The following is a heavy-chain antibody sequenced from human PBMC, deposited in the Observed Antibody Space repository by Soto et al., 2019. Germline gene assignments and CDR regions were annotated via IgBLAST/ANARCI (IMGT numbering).Heavy chain of an antibody. CDR3: ARDRIGYCDSTGFSIGPDGLDV. V-gene: IGHV3-74*01. J-gene: IGHJ6*02. CDR2: VHGDGRSA. CDR1: GFSFGSHW. Sequence: EVQLVESGGGLVQPGGSLTLSCAASGFSFGSHWIHWVRQAPGKGLVWVSRVHGDGRSASYADSVKGRFTVSTDSAKNTLDLQMNSLRVEDTAVYYCARDRIGYCDSTGFSIGPDGLDVWGQGTTVIVSS. D-gene: IGHD2-2*03.